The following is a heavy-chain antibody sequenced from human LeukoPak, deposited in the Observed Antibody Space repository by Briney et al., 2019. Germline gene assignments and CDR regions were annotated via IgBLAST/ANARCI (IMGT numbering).Heavy chain of an antibody. Sequence: GRSLRLSCVASGFIFRNFGMHWVRQAPGKGLEWVAVIWSDGSNEYYADSVEGRFTISRDTSKDTLYLQMNSLRAEDTAVYYCARVDSSSPGSNGMDVWGQGTTVTVSS. J-gene: IGHJ6*02. CDR3: ARVDSSSPGSNGMDV. V-gene: IGHV3-33*01. D-gene: IGHD6-6*01. CDR1: GFIFRNFG. CDR2: IWSDGSNE.